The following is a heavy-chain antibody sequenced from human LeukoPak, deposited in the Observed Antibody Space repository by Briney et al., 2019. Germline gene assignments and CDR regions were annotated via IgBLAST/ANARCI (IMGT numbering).Heavy chain of an antibody. Sequence: PGRSLRLSCAASGFTFSSYGMHRGRQAPGKGLEWVAVISYDGSNKYYADYVKGRFTISRDNSKNTLYLQMNSLRAEDTAVYYCAKDLPWSDYWGQGTLVTVSS. CDR3: AKDLPWSDY. CDR1: GFTFSSYG. V-gene: IGHV3-30*18. J-gene: IGHJ4*02. D-gene: IGHD2-15*01. CDR2: ISYDGSNK.